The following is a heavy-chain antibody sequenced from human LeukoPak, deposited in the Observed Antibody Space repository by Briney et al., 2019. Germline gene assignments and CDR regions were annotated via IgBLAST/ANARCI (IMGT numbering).Heavy chain of an antibody. J-gene: IGHJ6*02. CDR1: GYTFTGYY. D-gene: IGHD3-3*01. Sequence: ASVKVSCKASGYTFTGYYMHWVRQAPGQGLEWMGWINPNSGGTNYAQKLQGRVTMTTDTSTSTAYMELRSLRSDDTAVYYCARGGDFWSGYGYYGMDVWGQGTTVTVSS. CDR3: ARGGDFWSGYGYYGMDV. V-gene: IGHV1-2*02. CDR2: INPNSGGT.